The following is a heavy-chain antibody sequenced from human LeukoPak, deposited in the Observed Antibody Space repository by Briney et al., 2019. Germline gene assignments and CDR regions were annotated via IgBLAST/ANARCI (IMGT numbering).Heavy chain of an antibody. CDR1: GGSISSYY. CDR3: ARVSIVARNYYYGMDV. D-gene: IGHD5-12*01. J-gene: IGHJ6*02. CDR2: IYYSGST. V-gene: IGHV4-59*01. Sequence: SETLSLTCTVSGGSISSYYWSWIRQPPGKGLEWIGYIYYSGSTNYNPSLKSRVTISVDTSKNQFSLKLSSVTAADTAVYYCARVSIVARNYYYGMDVWGQGTTVTVSS.